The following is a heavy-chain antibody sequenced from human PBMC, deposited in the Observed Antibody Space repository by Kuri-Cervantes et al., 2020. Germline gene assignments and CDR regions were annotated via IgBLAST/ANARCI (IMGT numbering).Heavy chain of an antibody. V-gene: IGHV4-34*01. CDR3: ARGPSRYFDL. Sequence: GSLRLSCAVYGGSFSGYYWSWIRQPPGKGLEWIGYIYHSGSTYYNPSLKSRVTISVDRSKNQFSLKLSSVTAADTAVYYCARGPSRYFDLWGRGTLVTVSS. CDR2: IYHSGST. J-gene: IGHJ2*01. CDR1: GGSFSGYY.